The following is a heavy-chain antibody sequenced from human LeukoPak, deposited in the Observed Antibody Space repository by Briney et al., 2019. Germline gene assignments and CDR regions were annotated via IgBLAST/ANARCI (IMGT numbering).Heavy chain of an antibody. CDR1: GGSFSGYY. CDR3: ARHGPIGPKRGYFDY. D-gene: IGHD1-26*01. CDR2: THDNGDS. J-gene: IGHJ4*02. V-gene: IGHV4-59*08. Sequence: SETLSLTCAVYGGSFSGYYWTWIRQPPGKGLEWIAYTHDNGDSNYNPSLKSRVTISIDTSKNQFSLKLNSVTAADTAVYYCARHGPIGPKRGYFDYWGQGILVTVSS.